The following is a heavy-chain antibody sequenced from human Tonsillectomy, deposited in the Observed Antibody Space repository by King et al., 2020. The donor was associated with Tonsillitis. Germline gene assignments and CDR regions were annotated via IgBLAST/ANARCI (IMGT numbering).Heavy chain of an antibody. CDR2: INTNTGNP. CDR3: ARDPTLYCSSTSCYFERGGWFDP. Sequence: QLVQSGSELKKPGASVKVSCKASGYTFTSYAMNWVRQAPGQGLEWMGWINTNTGNPTYAQGFTGRCVFSLDTSVSTAYLQISSLKTEDTAVYYCARDPTLYCSSTSCYFERGGWFDPWGQGTLVTVSS. V-gene: IGHV7-4-1*02. J-gene: IGHJ5*02. D-gene: IGHD2-2*01. CDR1: GYTFTSYA.